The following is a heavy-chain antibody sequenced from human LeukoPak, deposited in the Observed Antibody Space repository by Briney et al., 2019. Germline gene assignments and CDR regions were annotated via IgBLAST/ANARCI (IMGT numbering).Heavy chain of an antibody. D-gene: IGHD6-6*01. V-gene: IGHV3-9*01. CDR2: INWNSDRI. CDR1: GVTFDDYA. J-gene: IGHJ6*02. Sequence: GGSLRLSCAASGVTFDDYAMHWVRQAPGKGLEWVSGINWNSDRIVYADSVKGRFTISRDNAKNPLYLQMNSLRAEDTALYYCAKDSSSSPYYGMDVWGQGTTVTVSS. CDR3: AKDSSSSPYYGMDV.